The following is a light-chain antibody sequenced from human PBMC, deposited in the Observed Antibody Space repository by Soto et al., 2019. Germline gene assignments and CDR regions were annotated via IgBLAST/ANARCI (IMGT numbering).Light chain of an antibody. CDR2: EVS. J-gene: IGLJ1*01. Sequence: QSVLTQPASVSGSPGQSITISCTGTSGDVGGYYYVSWYQQLPGKAPKLMISEVSNRPSGVSNRFSGSKSGNTASLTISGLQAEDEAEYYCSSYAGNNKYVFGTGTKLTVL. CDR1: SGDVGGYYY. V-gene: IGLV2-14*01. CDR3: SSYAGNNKYV.